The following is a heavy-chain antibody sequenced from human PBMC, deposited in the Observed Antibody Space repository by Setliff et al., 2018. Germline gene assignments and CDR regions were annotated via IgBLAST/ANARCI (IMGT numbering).Heavy chain of an antibody. J-gene: IGHJ3*01. D-gene: IGHD3-16*01. CDR2: IYYNGST. Sequence: SETLSLTCRVSGGSISSGNYYWGWIRQPPGKGLEWIGSIYYNGSTHSNPSLKSRVAISVDTSKNLLSLRVNSVTATDTAVYYCARPLEESFGGVRDSDAFDVWGQGTMVTVSS. V-gene: IGHV4-39*01. CDR3: ARPLEESFGGVRDSDAFDV. CDR1: GGSISSGNYY.